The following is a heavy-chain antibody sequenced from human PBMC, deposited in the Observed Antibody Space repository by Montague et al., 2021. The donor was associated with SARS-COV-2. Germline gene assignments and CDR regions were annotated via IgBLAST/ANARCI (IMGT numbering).Heavy chain of an antibody. CDR1: GGAISSSK. Sequence: SETLSLTCTVSGGAISSSKWSWIRHRPGKGMEWIGNINYSGSTNYNYTLKSRVTITLDTSKNQFSLKLNSVTAADTAVYYYARGSYGPDALDIWGQGTMVTVSS. D-gene: IGHD5-18*01. CDR2: INYSGST. V-gene: IGHV4-59*01. J-gene: IGHJ3*02. CDR3: ARGSYGPDALDI.